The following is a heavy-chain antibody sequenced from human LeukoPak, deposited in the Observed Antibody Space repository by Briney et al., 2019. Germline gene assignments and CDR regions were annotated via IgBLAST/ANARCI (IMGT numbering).Heavy chain of an antibody. J-gene: IGHJ4*02. CDR3: ARSGKIYFDWSLDY. Sequence: PGGSLRLSCAASGFTFSDYYMSWIRQVPGKGLEWVSYIGRSGTTIHYADSVKGRFTISWDNAKKSLYLQMNSLRAEDTAVYYCARSGKIYFDWSLDYWGQGTLVTVSS. V-gene: IGHV3-11*04. CDR2: IGRSGTTI. D-gene: IGHD3-9*01. CDR1: GFTFSDYY.